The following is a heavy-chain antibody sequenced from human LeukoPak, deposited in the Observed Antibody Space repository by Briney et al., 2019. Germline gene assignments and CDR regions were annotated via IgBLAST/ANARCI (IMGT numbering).Heavy chain of an antibody. V-gene: IGHV3-30*02. D-gene: IGHD2-2*01. Sequence: GGPLRLSCAASGFTFTSYGMHWVRQAPGKGLEWVAFIRYDGSNKYYADSVKGRFTISRDNSKNTLYLLMNSLRAEDTAVYYCAKGVVPAAIPFDYWGQGTLVTVSS. CDR1: GFTFTSYG. CDR2: IRYDGSNK. J-gene: IGHJ4*02. CDR3: AKGVVPAAIPFDY.